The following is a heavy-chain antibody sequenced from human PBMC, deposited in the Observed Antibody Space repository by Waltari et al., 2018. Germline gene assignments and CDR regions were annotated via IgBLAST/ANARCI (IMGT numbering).Heavy chain of an antibody. CDR1: GDTFSSYA. Sequence: QVQLVQSGAEVKKPGSSVRVSCKASGDTFSSYAISWVRQAPGQGLEWMGGLIPVLGRTSYAQRFEGRVTVTADESTNTAYMDLTSLRSEDTAMYYCARGPIVGATFDYWGQGTLVTVSS. CDR2: LIPVLGRT. V-gene: IGHV1-69*11. J-gene: IGHJ4*02. CDR3: ARGPIVGATFDY. D-gene: IGHD1-26*01.